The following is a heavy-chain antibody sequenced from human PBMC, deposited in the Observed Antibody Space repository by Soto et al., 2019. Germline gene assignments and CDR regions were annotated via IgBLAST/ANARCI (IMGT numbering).Heavy chain of an antibody. Sequence: QVQLQQWGAGLLKPSETLSLTCAVYGGSFSGYYWSWIRQPPGKGLEWIGGINHSGSTNYNPSLKSRVTISVDTSKNQFSLKLSSVTAADTAVYYCASGSYYAYFDYWGQGTLVTVSS. J-gene: IGHJ4*02. CDR1: GGSFSGYY. CDR2: INHSGST. V-gene: IGHV4-34*01. D-gene: IGHD1-26*01. CDR3: ASGSYYAYFDY.